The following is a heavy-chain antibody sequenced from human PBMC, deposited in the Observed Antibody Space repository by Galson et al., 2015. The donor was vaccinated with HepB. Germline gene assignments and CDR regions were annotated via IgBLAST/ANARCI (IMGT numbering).Heavy chain of an antibody. CDR2: ISYDGSNK. V-gene: IGHV3-30-3*01. CDR3: ARDYDFWSGYLNWFDP. D-gene: IGHD3-3*01. J-gene: IGHJ5*02. CDR1: GFTFSSYA. Sequence: SLRLSCAASGFTFSSYAMHWVRQAPGKGLEWVAVISYDGSNKYYADSVKGRFTISRDNSKNTLYLQMNSLRAEDTAVYYCARDYDFWSGYLNWFDPWGQGTLVTVSS.